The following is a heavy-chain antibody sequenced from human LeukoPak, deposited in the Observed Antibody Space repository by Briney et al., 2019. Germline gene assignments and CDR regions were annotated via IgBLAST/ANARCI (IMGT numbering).Heavy chain of an antibody. Sequence: ASVKVSCKASGYRFTGYYIHWVRQAPGQRLXWMGWINAYNGDTRYAQNLQGRVSMTTDTSTSTAYMELRSLRSDDTAVYYCATHYYGSGSYYTQFDYWGQGTLVTVSS. CDR1: GYRFTGYY. D-gene: IGHD3-10*01. V-gene: IGHV1-18*04. J-gene: IGHJ4*02. CDR3: ATHYYGSGSYYTQFDY. CDR2: INAYNGDT.